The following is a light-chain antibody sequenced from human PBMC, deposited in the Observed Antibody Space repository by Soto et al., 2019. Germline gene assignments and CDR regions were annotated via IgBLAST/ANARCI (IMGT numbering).Light chain of an antibody. CDR2: AAS. V-gene: IGKV1-9*01. J-gene: IGKJ4*01. Sequence: DIQLTQSPSFLSASVGDRVTITCRASQGISSYLAWYQQKPGKAPKLLIYAASTFQSGVPSRFSGSGSGTEFTLTISTLQPEDFATYYCQQLNSYPFGGGTKGEIK. CDR1: QGISSY. CDR3: QQLNSYP.